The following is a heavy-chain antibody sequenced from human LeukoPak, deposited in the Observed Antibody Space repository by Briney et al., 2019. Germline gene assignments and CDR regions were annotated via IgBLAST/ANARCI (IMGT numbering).Heavy chain of an antibody. CDR3: AKGLSSGWNLKGSDY. CDR1: GYTFTDYY. D-gene: IGHD6-19*01. Sequence: PRASVKVSCKASGYTFTDYYMHWVRQAPGQGLEWMGWINPYSGGTNYAQKFQGRVTVTRDTSISTAYLDMSRLRSDDTAVYYCAKGLSSGWNLKGSDYWGQGTLVTVSS. CDR2: INPYSGGT. V-gene: IGHV1-2*02. J-gene: IGHJ4*02.